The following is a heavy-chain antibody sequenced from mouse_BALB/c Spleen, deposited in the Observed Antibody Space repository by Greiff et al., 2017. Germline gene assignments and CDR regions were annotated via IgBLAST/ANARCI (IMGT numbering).Heavy chain of an antibody. V-gene: IGHV3-5*02. J-gene: IGHJ4*01. Sequence: EVQLQESGPGLVKPSQTVSLTCTVTGISITTGNYRWSWIRQFPGNKLEWIGYIYYSGTITYNPSLTSRTTITRDTSKNQFFLEMNSLTAEDTATYYCARDNGYDRYYAMDYWGQGTSVTVSS. CDR2: IYYSGTI. CDR3: ARDNGYDRYYAMDY. D-gene: IGHD2-2*01. CDR1: GISITTGNYR.